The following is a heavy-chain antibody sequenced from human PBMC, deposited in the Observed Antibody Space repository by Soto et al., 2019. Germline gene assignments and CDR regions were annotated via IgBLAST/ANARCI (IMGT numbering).Heavy chain of an antibody. CDR3: AKARGRITMIVVVITLDY. CDR2: ISGSGGST. CDR1: GFTFSSYA. J-gene: IGHJ4*02. V-gene: IGHV3-23*01. Sequence: GGSLRLSCAASGFTFSSYAMSWVRQALGKGLEWVSAISGSGGSTYYADSVKGRFTISRDNSKNTLYLQMNSLRAEDTAVYYCAKARGRITMIVVVITLDYWGQGTLVTVSS. D-gene: IGHD3-22*01.